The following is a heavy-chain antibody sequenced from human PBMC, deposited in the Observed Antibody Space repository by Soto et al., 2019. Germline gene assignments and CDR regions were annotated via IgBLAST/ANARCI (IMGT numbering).Heavy chain of an antibody. V-gene: IGHV3-23*01. Sequence: EVQLLESGGGLVQPGGSLRLSCAASGFTFSSYAMSWVRQAPGKGLEWVSAISGSGGSTYYADYVKGRFTISRDNSKNKLNLQMNGLRAEDTAVYYCAKEWADIVVVVAATKMYYFDYWGQGTLVTVSS. D-gene: IGHD2-15*01. CDR3: AKEWADIVVVVAATKMYYFDY. CDR1: GFTFSSYA. J-gene: IGHJ4*02. CDR2: ISGSGGST.